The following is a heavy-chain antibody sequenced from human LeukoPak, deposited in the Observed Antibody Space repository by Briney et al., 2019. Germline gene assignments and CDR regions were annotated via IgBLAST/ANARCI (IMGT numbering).Heavy chain of an antibody. V-gene: IGHV3-23*01. D-gene: IGHD6-19*01. J-gene: IGHJ4*02. CDR1: GFTLSSYA. CDR3: AKGRGYNSGASDY. CDR2: VGGSGDTT. Sequence: GGSLRLSCAASGFTLSSYAMSWVRQAPGKGLEWVSTVGGSGDTTYYADSVKGRFTISRDNSENTLYLQMNSLRVEDTAVYYCAKGRGYNSGASDYWGQGTLVTVSS.